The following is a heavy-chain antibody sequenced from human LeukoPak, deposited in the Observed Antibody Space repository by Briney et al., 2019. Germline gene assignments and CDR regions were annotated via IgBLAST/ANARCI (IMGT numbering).Heavy chain of an antibody. J-gene: IGHJ5*02. CDR1: GFTFSSYG. Sequence: PGGSLRLSCAASGFTFSSYGMHWVRQAPGKGLEWVAVIWYDGSNKYYADSVKGRFTISRDNSKNTLYLQMNSLGAEDTAVYYCAREATVTTLGWFDPWGQGTLVTVSS. D-gene: IGHD4-17*01. CDR3: AREATVTTLGWFDP. CDR2: IWYDGSNK. V-gene: IGHV3-33*01.